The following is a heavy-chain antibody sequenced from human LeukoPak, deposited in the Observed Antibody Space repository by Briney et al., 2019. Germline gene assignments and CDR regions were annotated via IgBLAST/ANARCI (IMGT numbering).Heavy chain of an antibody. CDR2: INPNSGVT. J-gene: IGHJ4*02. V-gene: IGHV1-2*02. CDR3: ARGDHYYAATDY. Sequence: ASVKVSCKASGYTFTAYYIHWVRQAPEQGLEWMGWINPNSGVTNYAQKLQGRVTMTTDTSTSTAYMELRSLRSDDTAVYYCARGDHYYAATDYWGQGTLVTVSS. D-gene: IGHD3-10*01. CDR1: GYTFTAYY.